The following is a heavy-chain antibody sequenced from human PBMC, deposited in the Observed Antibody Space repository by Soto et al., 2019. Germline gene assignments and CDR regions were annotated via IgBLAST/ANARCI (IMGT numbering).Heavy chain of an antibody. CDR3: ARHRGAVVPWDN. Sequence: PSETLSLTCTVSGGSISQYYWSWIRQPPGKGLEWIGYIFYSGSTNYNPSLQSRVSISVDTSNDQFSLKLSSVTAADTAVYFCARHRGAVVPWDNWGQGALVTVSS. J-gene: IGHJ4*02. CDR2: IFYSGST. V-gene: IGHV4-59*08. D-gene: IGHD6-19*01. CDR1: GGSISQYY.